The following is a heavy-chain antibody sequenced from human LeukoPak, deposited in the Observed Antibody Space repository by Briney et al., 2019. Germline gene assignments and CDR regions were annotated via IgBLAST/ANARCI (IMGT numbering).Heavy chain of an antibody. CDR2: SNPTSGST. CDR1: GYIFTGYY. Sequence: GASVKVSCKASGYIFTGYYLHWVRQAPGQGLEWMGWSNPTSGSTNYAQKFQGRVTMTRDTSISTAYMELSRLRSDDTAVYYCARGGAGNCGGACYLNWFDPWGQGTLVTVSS. V-gene: IGHV1-2*02. D-gene: IGHD2-21*02. CDR3: ARGGAGNCGGACYLNWFDP. J-gene: IGHJ5*02.